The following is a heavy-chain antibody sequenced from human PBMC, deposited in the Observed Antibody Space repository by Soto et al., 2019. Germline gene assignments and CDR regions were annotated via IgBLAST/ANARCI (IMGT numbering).Heavy chain of an antibody. Sequence: SETLSLTCTVSGGSISSGGYYWSWIRQHPGKGLEWIGYIYYSGSTYYNPSLKSRVTISVDTSKNQFSLKLSSVTAADTAVYYCARVENLSGRGYSYGLLRSRDYYFDYWGQGTLVTVSS. CDR3: ARVENLSGRGYSYGLLRSRDYYFDY. V-gene: IGHV4-31*03. CDR2: IYYSGST. J-gene: IGHJ4*02. D-gene: IGHD5-18*01. CDR1: GGSISSGGYY.